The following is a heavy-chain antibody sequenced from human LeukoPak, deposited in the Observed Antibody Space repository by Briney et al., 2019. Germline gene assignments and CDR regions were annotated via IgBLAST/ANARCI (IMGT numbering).Heavy chain of an antibody. V-gene: IGHV1-18*01. CDR3: ARDHGGATYDWFDH. CDR1: GYTFTSYG. CDR2: ISAYNGNT. D-gene: IGHD1-26*01. Sequence: ASVTVSCTASGYTFTSYGISWVRQAPGQGLEWMGWISAYNGNTNYAQKLQGRVTMTTDTSTSTAYMELRSLRSDDTAVYYCARDHGGATYDWFDHWGQGTLVTVSS. J-gene: IGHJ5*02.